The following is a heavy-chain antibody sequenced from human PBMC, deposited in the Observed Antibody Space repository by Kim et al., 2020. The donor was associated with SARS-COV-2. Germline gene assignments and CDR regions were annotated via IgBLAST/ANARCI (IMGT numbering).Heavy chain of an antibody. J-gene: IGHJ4*02. Sequence: ISGSGVRTHNADSVKGRFNISRDNSKSTLFLQMNSLRAEDTAVYYCDASDYWGQGSLVTVSS. CDR3: DASDY. CDR2: ISGSGVRT. V-gene: IGHV3-23*01.